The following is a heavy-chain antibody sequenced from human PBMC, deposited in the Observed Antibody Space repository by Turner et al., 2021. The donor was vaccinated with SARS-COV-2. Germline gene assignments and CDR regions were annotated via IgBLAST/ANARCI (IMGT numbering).Heavy chain of an antibody. V-gene: IGHV3-23*01. CDR2: ISGSGGST. J-gene: IGHJ4*02. Sequence: EVELLESGGVLVQPGGSLRLSCAGSGVTFSSYAMSWVRQAPGKGLEWVSAISGSGGSTYYADSVKGRFTISRDNSKNTLYLQMNSLRAEDTAVYYCAKADRVMIVVVITLFDYWGQGTLVTVSS. D-gene: IGHD3-22*01. CDR3: AKADRVMIVVVITLFDY. CDR1: GVTFSSYA.